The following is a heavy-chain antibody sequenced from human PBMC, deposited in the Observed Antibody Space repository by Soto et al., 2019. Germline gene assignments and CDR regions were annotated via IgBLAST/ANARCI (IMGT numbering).Heavy chain of an antibody. J-gene: IGHJ4*02. V-gene: IGHV1-3*01. CDR3: ARNIVVGNALDY. CDR2: INAGNGNK. CDR1: GYTFTSYA. D-gene: IGHD2-21*01. Sequence: ASVKVSCKASGYTFTSYAMHWVRQAPGQRLEWMGWINAGNGNKKYSQKFQGRVTITRDTSASTAYMELSSLRFEDTAVYYCARNIVVGNALDYWGQGTLVTVSS.